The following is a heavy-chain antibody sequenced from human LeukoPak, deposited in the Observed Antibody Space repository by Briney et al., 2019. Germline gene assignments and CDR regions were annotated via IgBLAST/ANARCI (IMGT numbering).Heavy chain of an antibody. CDR1: GGSISSYY. CDR3: ARTFRGAHGSGRVYYYYYMDV. D-gene: IGHD3-10*01. Sequence: PSETLSLTCTVSGGSISSYYWSWIRQPPGKGLEWIGYIYYSGSTNYNPSLKSRVTISVDTSKNQFSLQLNSVTPEDTAVYYCARTFRGAHGSGRVYYYYYMDVWGKGTTVTDSS. V-gene: IGHV4-59*12. CDR2: IYYSGST. J-gene: IGHJ6*03.